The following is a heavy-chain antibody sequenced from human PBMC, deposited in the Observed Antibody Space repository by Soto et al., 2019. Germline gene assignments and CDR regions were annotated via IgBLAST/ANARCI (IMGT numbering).Heavy chain of an antibody. CDR2: IYYSGST. D-gene: IGHD6-13*01. CDR3: ATCIIAAAGTPPWFDP. J-gene: IGHJ5*02. Sequence: XGTLCLTCTVSGGSIGTYYWSWIRQPPGKGLEWIGYIYYSGSTNYNPSLKSRVTISVDTSKNQFSLKLSSVTAADTAVYYCATCIIAAAGTPPWFDPWGQGTLVTVSS. V-gene: IGHV4-59*01. CDR1: GGSIGTYY.